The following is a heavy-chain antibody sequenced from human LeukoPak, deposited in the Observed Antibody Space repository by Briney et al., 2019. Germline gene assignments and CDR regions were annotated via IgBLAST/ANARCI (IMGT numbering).Heavy chain of an antibody. V-gene: IGHV3-48*03. CDR3: ARDGPRSVSGTSYFDY. CDR2: ISSSGSTI. CDR1: GFTFSSYE. D-gene: IGHD6-25*01. J-gene: IGHJ4*02. Sequence: GGSLRLSCAASGFTFSSYEMNWVRQAPGKGLEWVSYISSSGSTIYYADSVKGRFTISRDNAKNSLYLQMNSLRAEDTAVYYCARDGPRSVSGTSYFDYWGQGTLVTVSS.